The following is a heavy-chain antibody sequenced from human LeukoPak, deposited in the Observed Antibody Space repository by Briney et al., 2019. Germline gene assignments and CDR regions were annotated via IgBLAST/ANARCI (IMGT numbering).Heavy chain of an antibody. CDR1: GYTLTELS. J-gene: IGHJ4*02. D-gene: IGHD3-3*01. Sequence: ASVKVSCKVSGYTLTELSMHWVRQAPGKGLEWMGGFDPEDGETIYAQKFQGRVTMTEDTSTDTAYMELSSLRSEDTAVYYCASPVSYDFWSGFTSFDYWGQGTLVTVSS. V-gene: IGHV1-24*01. CDR3: ASPVSYDFWSGFTSFDY. CDR2: FDPEDGET.